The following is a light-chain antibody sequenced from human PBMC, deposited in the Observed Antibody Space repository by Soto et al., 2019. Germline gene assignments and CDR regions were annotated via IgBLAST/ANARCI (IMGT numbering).Light chain of an antibody. J-gene: IGKJ5*01. Sequence: EIVLTQSPATLSLSPGERATLSCRASQSVSSRYLAWYQQKPGQAPRLIFYGASSRATGIPDRFSGSGSWTDFTLTISRLEPEDFAVYYCQQYGSSPSITFGQGTRLEIK. CDR2: GAS. CDR1: QSVSSRY. V-gene: IGKV3-20*01. CDR3: QQYGSSPSIT.